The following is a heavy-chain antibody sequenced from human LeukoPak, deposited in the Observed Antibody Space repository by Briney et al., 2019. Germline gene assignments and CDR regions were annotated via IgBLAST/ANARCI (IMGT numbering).Heavy chain of an antibody. V-gene: IGHV3-21*01. CDR3: AREGSVGSWYLAHYYYYMDV. J-gene: IGHJ6*03. CDR1: GFTFSSYS. D-gene: IGHD6-13*01. Sequence: PGGSLRLSCAASGFTFSSYSMNWVRQAPGKGLEWVSSISSSSSYIYYADSVKGRFTISRDNAKNSLYLQMNSLRAEDTAVYYCAREGSVGSWYLAHYYYYMDVWGKGTTVTVSS. CDR2: ISSSSSYI.